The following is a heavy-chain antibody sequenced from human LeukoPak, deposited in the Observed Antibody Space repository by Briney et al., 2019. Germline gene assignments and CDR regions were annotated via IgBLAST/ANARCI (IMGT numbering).Heavy chain of an antibody. Sequence: GGSLRLSCAASGFTFSNAWMSWVRQAPGKGLEWVGRIKSKTDGGTTDYAAPVKGRFTISRDDSKNTLYLQMNSLRAEDTAVYYCASARESSCYNYWGQGTLVTVSS. CDR3: ASARESSCYNY. V-gene: IGHV3-15*01. D-gene: IGHD2-2*02. CDR1: GFTFSNAW. CDR2: IKSKTDGGTT. J-gene: IGHJ4*02.